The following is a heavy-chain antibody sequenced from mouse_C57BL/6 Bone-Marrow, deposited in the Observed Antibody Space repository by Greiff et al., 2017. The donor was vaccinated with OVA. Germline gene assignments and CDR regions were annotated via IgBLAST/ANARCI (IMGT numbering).Heavy chain of an antibody. CDR2: IDPSDSYT. V-gene: IGHV1-69*01. J-gene: IGHJ3*01. CDR1: GYTFTSYW. CDR3: AREEVLRPWFAY. Sequence: VQLQQPGAELVMPGASVKLSCKASGYTFTSYWMHWVKQRPGQGLEWIGAIDPSDSYTNYNQKFKGKSTLTVDKSSSTAYMQLSSLTSEDSAVYYCAREEVLRPWFAYWGQGTLVTVSA. D-gene: IGHD1-1*01.